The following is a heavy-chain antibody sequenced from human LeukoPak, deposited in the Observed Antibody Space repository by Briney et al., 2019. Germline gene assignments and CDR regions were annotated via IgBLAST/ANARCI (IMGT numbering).Heavy chain of an antibody. CDR2: IRYDGSNK. CDR3: AKEIDTGDYGLGTFDY. D-gene: IGHD4-17*01. V-gene: IGHV3-30*02. Sequence: GGSLRLSCAASGFTFSSYGMHWVRQAPGKGLEWVAIIRYDGSNKYYADSVKGRFTISRDNSKNTLYLQMNSLRAEDTAVYYCAKEIDTGDYGLGTFDYWGQGTLVTVSS. J-gene: IGHJ4*02. CDR1: GFTFSSYG.